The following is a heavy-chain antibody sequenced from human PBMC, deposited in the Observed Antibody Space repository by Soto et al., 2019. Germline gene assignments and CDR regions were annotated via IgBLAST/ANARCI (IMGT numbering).Heavy chain of an antibody. Sequence: GASVKVSCKASGYTFTRDQIHWVRQAPGQGLEWMGMIDPSGGKTNYAQKFQGRVTMTRDTSTSTVYMALSSLRSEDTAIYFCGRVMRTLLSITALDTWGQGTLVTSPQ. CDR1: GYTFTRDQ. CDR3: GRVMRTLLSITALDT. CDR2: IDPSGGKT. V-gene: IGHV1-46*01. J-gene: IGHJ5*02. D-gene: IGHD3-10*01.